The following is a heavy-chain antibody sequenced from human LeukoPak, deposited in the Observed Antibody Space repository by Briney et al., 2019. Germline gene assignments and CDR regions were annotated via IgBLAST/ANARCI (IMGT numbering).Heavy chain of an antibody. CDR2: IYSGGST. CDR1: GFTVSSNY. V-gene: IGHV3-53*01. CDR3: ARGVMVRGVIITAYYFDY. J-gene: IGHJ4*02. D-gene: IGHD3-10*01. Sequence: GGSLRLSCAASGFTVSSNYMSWVRQAPGEGLEWVSVIYSGGSTYYADSVKGQFTISRDNSKNTLYLQMNSLRAEDTAVYYCARGVMVRGVIITAYYFDYWGQGTLVTVSS.